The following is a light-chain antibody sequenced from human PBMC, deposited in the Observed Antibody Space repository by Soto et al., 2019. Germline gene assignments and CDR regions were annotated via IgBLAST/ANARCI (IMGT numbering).Light chain of an antibody. J-gene: IGKJ2*01. CDR3: HQYGSSPYT. CDR1: QSVRNSF. CDR2: CAS. Sequence: EIVLTQSPGTLSLSPGERATLSCRASQSVRNSFLAWYQQKPGQAPRLLIYCASSRATGIPDRFSGSGSGTDFTLTISRLEPEDFAVYYCHQYGSSPYTFGQGTKLEIK. V-gene: IGKV3-20*01.